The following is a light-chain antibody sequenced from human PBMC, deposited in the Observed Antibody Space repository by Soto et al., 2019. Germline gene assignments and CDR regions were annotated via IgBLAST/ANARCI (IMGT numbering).Light chain of an antibody. V-gene: IGKV1-5*03. Sequence: DIYSSQSPATLSASVGDRVTITCRARQSINGWLAWYQQKPGQATNLLVYKASTIESGVPSRFSGSGSGTEFTITVSSFQPDDFATYYCHQDHNFPRKFGQGTTVYIK. CDR2: KAS. CDR3: HQDHNFPRK. J-gene: IGKJ1*01. CDR1: QSINGW.